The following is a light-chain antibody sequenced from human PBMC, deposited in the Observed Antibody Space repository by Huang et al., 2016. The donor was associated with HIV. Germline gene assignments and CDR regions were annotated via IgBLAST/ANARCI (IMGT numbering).Light chain of an antibody. Sequence: DIEMTQSPLSLPVTPGESASISCRSSQSLLHNNGYNYLDWYLQKPGQSPQLLIFLGSNRASGVPDRFSGSGSGTDFTRKISRVEAEDVGIYYCMQALQTPLTFGGGTKVDIK. CDR3: MQALQTPLT. CDR1: QSLLHNNGYNY. J-gene: IGKJ4*01. V-gene: IGKV2-28*01. CDR2: LGS.